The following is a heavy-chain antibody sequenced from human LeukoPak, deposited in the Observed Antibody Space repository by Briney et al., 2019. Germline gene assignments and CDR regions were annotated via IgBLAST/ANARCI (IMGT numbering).Heavy chain of an antibody. CDR1: GFTFSSYS. CDR3: ARQPDSVMVVVITPPLDY. J-gene: IGHJ4*02. D-gene: IGHD3-22*01. V-gene: IGHV3-48*04. CDR2: IRSSGETI. Sequence: PGGSLRLSCAASGFTFSSYSMNWVRQAPGKGLEWVAYIRSSGETIYYADSVKGRFTISRDNAKNSLYLQMNSLRAEDTAVYYCARQPDSVMVVVITPPLDYWGQGTLVTVSS.